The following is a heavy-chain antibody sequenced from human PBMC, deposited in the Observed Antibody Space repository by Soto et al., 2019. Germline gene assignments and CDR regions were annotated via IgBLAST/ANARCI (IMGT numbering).Heavy chain of an antibody. D-gene: IGHD3-22*01. CDR3: ARGAESTYYYDSSGVDDAFDI. J-gene: IGHJ3*02. CDR2: IIPIFGTA. V-gene: IGHV1-69*13. Sequence: SVKVSCKASGGTFSSYAISWVRQAPGQGLEWIGGIIPIFGTANYAQKFQGRVTITADESTSTAYMELSSLRSEDTAVYYCARGAESTYYYDSSGVDDAFDIWGQGTMVTVSS. CDR1: GGTFSSYA.